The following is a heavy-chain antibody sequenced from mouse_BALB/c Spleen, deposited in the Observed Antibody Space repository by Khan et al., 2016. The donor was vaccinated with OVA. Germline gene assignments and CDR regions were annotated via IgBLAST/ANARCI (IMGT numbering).Heavy chain of an antibody. CDR1: GFTFSSYN. V-gene: IGHV5-6*01. J-gene: IGHJ3*01. CDR3: ADHLTGSFAY. Sequence: EVELVESGGDLVKPGESLKLSCAASGFTFSSYNMSWVRQTPDKRLEWVASISSGGDYTYYPDSVKGRFTISRDNAKNTLYLQMSDLKSEDTAMYYCADHLTGSFAYWGQGTLVTVSA. CDR2: ISSGGDYT. D-gene: IGHD4-1*01.